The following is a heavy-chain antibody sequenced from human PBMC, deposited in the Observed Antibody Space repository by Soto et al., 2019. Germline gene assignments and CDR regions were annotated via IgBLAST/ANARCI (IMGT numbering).Heavy chain of an antibody. D-gene: IGHD6-19*01. Sequence: SETLSLTCAVYGGSFNGYYWNWIRQPPGKGLEWIGEINHSGRTNYNPSLKSRVSMSIDTSKNQFFLNLNSVTSADTAVYYCVRSSVTVAGSDFDSWGQGTLVTVSS. CDR1: GGSFNGYY. CDR2: INHSGRT. CDR3: VRSSVTVAGSDFDS. V-gene: IGHV4-34*01. J-gene: IGHJ4*02.